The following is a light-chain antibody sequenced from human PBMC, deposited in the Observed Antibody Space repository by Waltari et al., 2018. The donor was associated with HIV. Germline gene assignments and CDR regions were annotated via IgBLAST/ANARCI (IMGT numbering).Light chain of an antibody. Sequence: HSALPQPASVSGSPGQPITLFCIGTSRDISAYNSVAWYQQHPGKAPKLIVYGVSNRPSDVSARFSGSKSGNTASLTISGLQDDDESDYYCSSYTTTGTLVFGSGTKVTVL. CDR3: SSYTTTGTLV. CDR1: SRDISAYNS. J-gene: IGLJ1*01. CDR2: GVS. V-gene: IGLV2-14*03.